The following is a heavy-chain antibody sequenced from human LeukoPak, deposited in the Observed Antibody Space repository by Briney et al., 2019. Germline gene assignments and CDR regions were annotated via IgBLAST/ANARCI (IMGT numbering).Heavy chain of an antibody. J-gene: IGHJ5*02. D-gene: IGHD2-15*01. CDR2: AHSGGGR. CDR3: ARGVYPGFSGDRCASVKNWFDP. V-gene: IGHV4-34*01. Sequence: SETLSLTCAVFGGSFSDYYWTWIRQSPGRGLEWIGEAHSGGGRYYTPSLKGRVTMSIDTSKNQFSLKLTSVTAADTAVYYCARGVYPGFSGDRCASVKNWFDPWGHGILVTVSS. CDR1: GGSFSDYY.